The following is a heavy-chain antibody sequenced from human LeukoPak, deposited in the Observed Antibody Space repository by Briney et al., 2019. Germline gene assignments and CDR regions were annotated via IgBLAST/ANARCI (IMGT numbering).Heavy chain of an antibody. J-gene: IGHJ4*02. CDR2: LSASAGTT. CDR3: AKDRPVNWGYYFDC. D-gene: IGHD7-27*01. CDR1: GFTFSTYA. V-gene: IGHV3-23*01. Sequence: QPGGSLRLSCAASGFTFSTYAMSWVRQAPGKGLEWVSSLSASAGTTYYAESVKGRFTISRDNSKNTLYLQMNSLRAEDAALYYCAKDRPVNWGYYFDCWGQGTLVTVSS.